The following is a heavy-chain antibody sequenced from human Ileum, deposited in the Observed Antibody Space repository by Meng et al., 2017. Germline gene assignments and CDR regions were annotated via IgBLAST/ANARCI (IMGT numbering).Heavy chain of an antibody. CDR3: ARGGTVYNFDY. D-gene: IGHD2-15*01. Sequence: QLQLQESCPGLVKPSEPLSLTCTVSCGSISRSNYYWGWIRQPPGKGLEWIGSMYYSGSTYYNPSLKSRVIISEDMSKNQFSLKLSSVTAADTAVYYCARGGTVYNFDYWGQGTLVTVSS. CDR2: MYYSGST. V-gene: IGHV4-39*07. CDR1: CGSISRSNYY. J-gene: IGHJ4*02.